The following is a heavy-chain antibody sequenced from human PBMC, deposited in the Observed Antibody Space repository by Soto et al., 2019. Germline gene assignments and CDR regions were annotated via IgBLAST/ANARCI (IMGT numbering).Heavy chain of an antibody. Sequence: GASVKVSCKVCGGSFSSFSINWVGQARGQRVEWMGGIIPILGTANFTQKFQDRVTFTADESTATAYMTLSSLTSEDTAFYYCTYVHSHGSYPQNHYWGPATQRTGSS. D-gene: IGHD3-16*01. CDR1: GGSFSSFS. J-gene: IGHJ4*02. V-gene: IGHV1-69*13. CDR3: TYVHSHGSYPQNHY. CDR2: IIPILGTA.